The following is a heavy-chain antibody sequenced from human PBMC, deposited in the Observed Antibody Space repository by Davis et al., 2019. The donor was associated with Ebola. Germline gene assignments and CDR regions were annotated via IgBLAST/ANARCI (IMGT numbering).Heavy chain of an antibody. CDR3: ARGLQWELRGVCVY. J-gene: IGHJ4*02. CDR2: IKQDGSEK. CDR1: GFTFSSYW. D-gene: IGHD1-26*01. V-gene: IGHV3-7*01. Sequence: GESLKISCAASGFTFSSYWMTWVRQAPGKGLEWVANIKQDGSEKYYVDSVKGRFTISRDNAKNSLYLQMNSLRAEDTAVYYCARGLQWELRGVCVYWGQGTLVTVSS.